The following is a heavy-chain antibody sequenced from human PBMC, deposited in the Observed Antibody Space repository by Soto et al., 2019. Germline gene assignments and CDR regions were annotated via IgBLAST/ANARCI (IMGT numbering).Heavy chain of an antibody. CDR1: GFTFSSYW. CDR2: IKQDGSEK. V-gene: IGHV3-7*01. Sequence: EVQLVESGGGLVQPGGSLRLSCAASGFTFSSYWRSWVRQAPGKGLEWVANIKQDGSEKYYVDSVKGRFTISRDNAKNSLYLQMNGLRAEDTAVYYCASFRGNYDISGFDYWGQGTLVTVSS. CDR3: ASFRGNYDISGFDY. D-gene: IGHD3-9*01. J-gene: IGHJ4*02.